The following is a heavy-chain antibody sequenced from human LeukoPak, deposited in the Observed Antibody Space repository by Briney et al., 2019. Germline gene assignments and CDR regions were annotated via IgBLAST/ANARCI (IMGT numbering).Heavy chain of an antibody. Sequence: KSSETLSLTCTVSGGSISRGGYYWSWIRQHPGKGLEYIGYIYYSGSIYYNPSLKSRVTIPLDPSKNQFSLKLSSVTAADTAVYYCARDRGYSYGCDAFDIWGQGTMVTVSS. CDR3: ARDRGYSYGCDAFDI. CDR2: IYYSGSI. CDR1: GGSISRGGYY. J-gene: IGHJ3*02. D-gene: IGHD5-18*01. V-gene: IGHV4-31*03.